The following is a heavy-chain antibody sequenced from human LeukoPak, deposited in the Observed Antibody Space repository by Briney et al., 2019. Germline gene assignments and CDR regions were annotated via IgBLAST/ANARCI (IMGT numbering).Heavy chain of an antibody. CDR2: ISPSGGST. CDR3: ARDLDYYGSGSYYTKSSWFDP. J-gene: IGHJ5*02. Sequence: ASVKVSCKAFGYTFTSNYMHWVRQAPGQGPEWMGVISPSGGSTTYAQKFQGRVTMTRGTSTSTVYMELSSLRSEDTAVYYCARDLDYYGSGSYYTKSSWFDPWGQGTLVTVSS. CDR1: GYTFTSNY. D-gene: IGHD3-10*01. V-gene: IGHV1-46*01.